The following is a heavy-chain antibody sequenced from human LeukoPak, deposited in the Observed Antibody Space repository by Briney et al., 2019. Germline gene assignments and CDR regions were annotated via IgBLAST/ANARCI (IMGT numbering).Heavy chain of an antibody. J-gene: IGHJ5*02. CDR2: IYYSGST. CDR3: ARAPRSGAYWFDP. D-gene: IGHD3-3*01. V-gene: IGHV4-59*01. CDR1: GGSISSYY. Sequence: PSETLSLTCTVSGGSISSYYWSWIRQPPGKGLEWIGYIYYSGSTYYNPSLKSRVTISVDTSKNQFSLKLSSVTAADTAVYYCARAPRSGAYWFDPWGQGTLVTVSS.